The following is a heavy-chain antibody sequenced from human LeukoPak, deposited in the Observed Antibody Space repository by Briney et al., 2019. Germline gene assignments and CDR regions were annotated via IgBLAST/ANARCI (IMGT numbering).Heavy chain of an antibody. CDR3: AKVPRSLNYYDSSGYLLDY. D-gene: IGHD3-22*01. CDR1: GFTFSSYA. Sequence: GKSLRLSSAASGFTFSSYAMSWVRQAPGKGLEWVSAISGSGGSTYHAGSVKGRFTISRDNSKNTLYLQLNSLRAEDTAVYYCAKVPRSLNYYDSSGYLLDYWGQGTLVTVSS. J-gene: IGHJ4*02. CDR2: ISGSGGST. V-gene: IGHV3-23*01.